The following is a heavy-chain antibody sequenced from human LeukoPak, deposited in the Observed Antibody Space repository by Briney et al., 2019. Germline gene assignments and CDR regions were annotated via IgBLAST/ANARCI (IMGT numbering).Heavy chain of an antibody. V-gene: IGHV1-2*06. CDR3: ARPHTVLYNWFDP. Sequence: ASVKVSCKASGYTFTGYHVHWVRQAPGQGLEWMGRINPNSGGTNYAQKFQGRVTMTRDTSISTAYMELSRLRSDDTAVYYCARPHTVLYNWFDPWGQGTLVTVSS. CDR1: GYTFTGYH. D-gene: IGHD4-11*01. CDR2: INPNSGGT. J-gene: IGHJ5*02.